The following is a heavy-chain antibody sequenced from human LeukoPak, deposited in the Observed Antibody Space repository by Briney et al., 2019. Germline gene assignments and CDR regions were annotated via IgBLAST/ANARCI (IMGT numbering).Heavy chain of an antibody. CDR1: GGSFSGYY. CDR3: AAGARYSSSSVDY. Sequence: SETLSLTCAVYGGSFSGYYWSWIRQPPGKGLEWIGYIYYSGSTYYNPSLKSRVTISVDTSKNQFSLKLSSVTAADTAVYYCAAGARYSSSSVDYWGQGTLVTVSS. J-gene: IGHJ4*02. D-gene: IGHD6-6*01. CDR2: IYYSGST. V-gene: IGHV4-30-4*01.